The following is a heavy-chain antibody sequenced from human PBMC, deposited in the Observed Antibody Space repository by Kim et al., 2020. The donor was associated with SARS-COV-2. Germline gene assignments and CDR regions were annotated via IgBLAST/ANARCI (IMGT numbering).Heavy chain of an antibody. Sequence: GGSLRLSCAASGFTFSSYAMHWVRQAPGKGLEWVAVIWSDGGKKYYVDSVKGRFTISRDNSKNTVYLQMNSLRAEDTAGYYCARDGVVAVGGGYGMDVWGQGTTVTVSS. CDR2: IWSDGGKK. CDR3: ARDGVVAVGGGYGMDV. D-gene: IGHD6-19*01. J-gene: IGHJ6*02. V-gene: IGHV3-33*08. CDR1: GFTFSSYA.